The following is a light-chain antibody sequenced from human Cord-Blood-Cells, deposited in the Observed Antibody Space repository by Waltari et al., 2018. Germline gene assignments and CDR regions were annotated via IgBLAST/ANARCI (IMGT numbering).Light chain of an antibody. CDR1: QGISSW. Sequence: DIQMTQSPSTVSASVRGRVTTTGLASQGISSWLAWYEQKPGKAPTLLIYDASSWESGVPSRLSGSGSGTDFTLTISSLQPDDFATYYCQQYKSYSWPFGQGTKVDIK. J-gene: IGKJ1*01. V-gene: IGKV1-5*01. CDR2: DAS. CDR3: QQYKSYSWP.